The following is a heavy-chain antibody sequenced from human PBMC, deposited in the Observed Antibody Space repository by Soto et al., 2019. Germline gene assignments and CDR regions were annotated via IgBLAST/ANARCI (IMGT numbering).Heavy chain of an antibody. CDR2: IIPIFGTA. Sequence: GASVKVSCKASGGTFSSYAISWVRQAPGQGLEWMGGIIPIFGTANYAQKFQGRVTITADESTSTAYMELSSLRSEDTAVYYCARDLIMVVAATPTYYYYYGMDVWGQGTTVTVSS. V-gene: IGHV1-69*13. CDR3: ARDLIMVVAATPTYYYYYGMDV. J-gene: IGHJ6*02. CDR1: GGTFSSYA. D-gene: IGHD2-15*01.